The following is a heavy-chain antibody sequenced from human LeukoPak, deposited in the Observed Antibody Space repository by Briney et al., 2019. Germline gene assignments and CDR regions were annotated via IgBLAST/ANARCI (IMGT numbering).Heavy chain of an antibody. D-gene: IGHD3-10*01. J-gene: IGHJ4*02. V-gene: IGHV1-2*02. CDR1: GYTFTGYY. Sequence: ASVTVSFKASGYTFTGYYMHWMRQAPGQGLEWMGWINPNSSGTNYAQKFQGRVTMTRGTSISTAYMELSRLRSDDTAVYYCASFSGSGSYSDYWGQGTLVTVSS. CDR3: ASFSGSGSYSDY. CDR2: INPNSSGT.